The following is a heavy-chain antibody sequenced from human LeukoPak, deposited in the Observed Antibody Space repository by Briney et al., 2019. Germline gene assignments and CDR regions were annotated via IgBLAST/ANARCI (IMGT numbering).Heavy chain of an antibody. CDR1: GYSFTNYW. CDR2: IYPGDSDT. CDR3: ARHTDYYGSGSYTSRPIDY. D-gene: IGHD3-10*01. Sequence: GESLEISCKASGYSFTNYWIGWVRQMPGKGLEWMGIIYPGDSDTRYRPSFQGQVTISADKSTSTAYLQWSSLRASDTAMYYCARHTDYYGSGSYTSRPIDYWGQGTLVTVSS. V-gene: IGHV5-51*01. J-gene: IGHJ4*02.